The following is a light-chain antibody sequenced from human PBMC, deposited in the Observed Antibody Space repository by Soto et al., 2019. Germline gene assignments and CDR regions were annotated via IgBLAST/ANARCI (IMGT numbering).Light chain of an antibody. CDR3: MHRIEFPLT. V-gene: IGKV2-40*01. J-gene: IGKJ4*01. CDR2: TLS. Sequence: EIVMTQSPLSLPVTPGEPASISCRSSQSLLNSDDGNTYLDWYLQKPGQSPQLLIYTLSYRAPCVPYRFSGSGSGTDFTLRISRVEAEDVCIYYCMHRIEFPLTFGGGTKVDI. CDR1: QSLLNSDDGNTY.